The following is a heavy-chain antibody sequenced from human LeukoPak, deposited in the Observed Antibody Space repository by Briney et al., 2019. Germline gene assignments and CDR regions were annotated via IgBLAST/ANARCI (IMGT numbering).Heavy chain of an antibody. J-gene: IGHJ4*02. CDR1: GYTFTDYY. CDR3: AREVVLSSSTSFDY. V-gene: IGHV1-2*02. CDR2: INPNSGGT. D-gene: IGHD2-2*01. Sequence: ASVKVSCKASGYTFTDYYMHWVRQAPGQGLEWMGWINPNSGGTNYAQKFQGRVTMTRDTSISTAYMELSRLRSDDTAVYYCAREVVLSSSTSFDYWGQGTLVTVSS.